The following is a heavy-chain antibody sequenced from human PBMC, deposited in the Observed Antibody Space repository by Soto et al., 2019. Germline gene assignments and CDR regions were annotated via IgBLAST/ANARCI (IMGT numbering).Heavy chain of an antibody. CDR1: GGTFSSYT. CDR2: NIPILGIP. J-gene: IGHJ6*02. CDR3: ARFRGSYGMDV. D-gene: IGHD3-10*01. Sequence: QVQLVQSGAEVKKPGSSVKVSCKASGGTFSSYTISWVRQAPGQGLEWMGRNIPILGIPNYAQKFQGRVKITADKSQSNGYLGLGNPGFEDPAVYYLARFRGSYGMDVWGQGTTVTVSS. V-gene: IGHV1-69*02.